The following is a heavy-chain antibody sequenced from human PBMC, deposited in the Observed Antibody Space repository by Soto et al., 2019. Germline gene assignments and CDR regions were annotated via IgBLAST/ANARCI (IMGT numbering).Heavy chain of an antibody. D-gene: IGHD2-2*01. CDR1: GDSMTSGDYS. CDR3: DRGDYQYSIDY. CDR2: IYRTGNT. V-gene: IGHV4-30-2*01. J-gene: IGHJ4*02. Sequence: TLSLTCAVSGDSMTSGDYSCSWIRQPPGKGLEGLGYIYRTGNTHYSPSIKSRVSIAQDRSKNQFSMELTSVTAADTAVYYCDRGDYQYSIDYWGQGTLVTVSS.